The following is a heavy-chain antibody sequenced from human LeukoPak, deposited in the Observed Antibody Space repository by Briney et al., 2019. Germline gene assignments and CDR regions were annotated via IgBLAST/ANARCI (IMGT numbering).Heavy chain of an antibody. CDR2: IYYSGST. CDR1: GGSISSYY. Sequence: KTSETLSLACTVSGGSISSYYWSWIRQPPGKGLEWIGYIYYSGSTVFNASLKSRVTISVDTSKNQFSLKLSSVTAADTAVYYCARDARPPQGYCSSTSCLNWFDPWGQGTLVTVSS. CDR3: ARDARPPQGYCSSTSCLNWFDP. V-gene: IGHV4-59*01. D-gene: IGHD2-2*01. J-gene: IGHJ5*02.